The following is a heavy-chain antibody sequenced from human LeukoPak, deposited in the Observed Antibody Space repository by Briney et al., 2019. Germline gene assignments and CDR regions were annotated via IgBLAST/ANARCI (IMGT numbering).Heavy chain of an antibody. D-gene: IGHD3-22*01. CDR1: GFTFSSYG. CDR2: ISYDGSNK. V-gene: IGHV3-30*18. J-gene: IGHJ4*02. CDR3: AKGGVVVITSLDY. Sequence: GGSLGLSCAASGFTFSSYGMHWVRQAAGKGLEWVAVISYDGSNKFYADSVKGRFTISRDNSKNTLYLQMNSLRAEDTAVYYCAKGGVVVITSLDYWGQGTLVTVSS.